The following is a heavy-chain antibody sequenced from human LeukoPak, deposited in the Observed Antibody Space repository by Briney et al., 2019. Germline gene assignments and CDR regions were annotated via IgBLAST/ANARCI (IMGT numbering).Heavy chain of an antibody. CDR1: GGSISSSSYY. J-gene: IGHJ5*02. CDR3: ARRLTTITMIVVADNWFDP. Sequence: SETLSLTCTVSGGSISSSSYYWGWIRQPPGKGLEWIVSIYYSGSTYYNPSLKSRVTISVDTSKNQFSLKLSSVTAADTAVYYCARRLTTITMIVVADNWFDPWGQGTLVTVSS. V-gene: IGHV4-39*01. D-gene: IGHD3-22*01. CDR2: IYYSGST.